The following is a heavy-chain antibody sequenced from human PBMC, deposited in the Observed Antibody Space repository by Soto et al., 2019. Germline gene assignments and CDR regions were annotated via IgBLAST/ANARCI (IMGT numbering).Heavy chain of an antibody. CDR2: IFYNGNT. J-gene: IGHJ4*02. CDR3: ARARDSSGWTYDY. D-gene: IGHD6-19*01. CDR1: YGSINSGNSY. Sequence: QLQLQESGPGLVKPWETLSLTCTVSYGSINSGNSYWTWIRQHPENCLEWIGFIFYNGNTHYNPSLESRLTISLDASKHQFALRLSSVTAADSAVYYCARARDSSGWTYDYWGQGTQVTVSS. V-gene: IGHV4-31*03.